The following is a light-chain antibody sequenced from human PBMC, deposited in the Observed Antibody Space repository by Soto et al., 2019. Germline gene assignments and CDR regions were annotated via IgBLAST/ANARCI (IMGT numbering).Light chain of an antibody. J-gene: IGKJ1*01. V-gene: IGKV3-20*01. CDR2: GAS. CDR1: QSVSSSY. CDR3: QQYGSSRT. Sequence: EIVLTQSPGTLSLSPGERATLSCRASQSVSSSYLAWYQQKPGQAPRLLIYGASSRATGTPDRFSGSGSGTDFTLTISRLELEDFAVYFCQQYGSSRTFGQGTKVDIK.